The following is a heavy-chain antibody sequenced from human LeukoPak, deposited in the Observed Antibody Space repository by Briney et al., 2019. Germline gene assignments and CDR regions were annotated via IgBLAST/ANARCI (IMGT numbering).Heavy chain of an antibody. J-gene: IGHJ4*02. Sequence: PSETLSLTCTVSGDSMSSGGYYWSWIRQHPGKGLGWIGYIFSTGNTYYNPSLKSRLTISVDTSKNRFSLQLSFVTAADTAVYYCARTRLRGDPFDDWGQGTLVTVSS. CDR3: ARTRLRGDPFDD. CDR1: GDSMSSGGYY. V-gene: IGHV4-31*03. D-gene: IGHD2-21*02. CDR2: IFSTGNT.